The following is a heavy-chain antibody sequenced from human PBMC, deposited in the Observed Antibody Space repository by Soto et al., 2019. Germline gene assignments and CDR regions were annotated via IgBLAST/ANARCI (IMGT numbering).Heavy chain of an antibody. CDR3: ARISSGWSSSLGY. D-gene: IGHD6-19*01. CDR2: INAGNGNT. Sequence: QVQLVQSGAEEKKPGASVKVSCKASGYTFTSYAMHWVRQAPGQRLEWMGWINAGNGNTKYSQKFQGRVTITRDTSASTAYMELSSLRSDDTAVYYCARISSGWSSSLGYWGQGTLVTVSS. V-gene: IGHV1-3*05. J-gene: IGHJ4*02. CDR1: GYTFTSYA.